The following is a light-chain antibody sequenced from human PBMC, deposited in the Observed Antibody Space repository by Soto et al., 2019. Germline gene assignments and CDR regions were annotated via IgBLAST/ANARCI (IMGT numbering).Light chain of an antibody. CDR2: GAS. CDR3: QQYGSLYT. J-gene: IGKJ2*01. V-gene: IGKV3-20*01. CDR1: HSVGSSY. Sequence: EMVLTQSPGTLSLSPGERATRSCRASHSVGSSYLAWYQQKPGQAPRLLIYGASSRATGTPDRFSGSGSGTDFTLTISRLEPEDFAVYYCQQYGSLYTFGQGTKLEIK.